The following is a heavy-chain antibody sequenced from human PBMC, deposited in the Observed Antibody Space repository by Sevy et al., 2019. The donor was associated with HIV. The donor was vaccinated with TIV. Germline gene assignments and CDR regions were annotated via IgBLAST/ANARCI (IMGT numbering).Heavy chain of an antibody. CDR1: GGSISSGDYY. CDR2: IYYSGST. D-gene: IGHD1-26*01. J-gene: IGHJ4*02. CDR3: ARVIGGSYHYAALDY. V-gene: IGHV4-30-4*01. Sequence: SETLSLTCTVSGGSISSGDYYWSWIRQPPGKGLKWIGYIYYSGSTYYNPSLKSRVTISVDTSKNQFSLKLSSVTAADTAVYYCARVIGGSYHYAALDYWGQGTLVTVSS.